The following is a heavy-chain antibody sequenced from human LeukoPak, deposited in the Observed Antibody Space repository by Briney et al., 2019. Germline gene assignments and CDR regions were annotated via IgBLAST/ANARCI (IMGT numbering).Heavy chain of an antibody. CDR2: IYTSGST. J-gene: IGHJ4*02. Sequence: SETLSLTCTVSGGSISSGSYYWSWVRQPAGKGLEWIGRIYTSGSTNYNPSLKSRVTISVDTSKNQFSLKLSSVTAADTAVYYCARDGLWFGELLGGQGTLVTVSS. D-gene: IGHD3-10*01. CDR3: ARDGLWFGELL. V-gene: IGHV4-61*02. CDR1: GGSISSGSYY.